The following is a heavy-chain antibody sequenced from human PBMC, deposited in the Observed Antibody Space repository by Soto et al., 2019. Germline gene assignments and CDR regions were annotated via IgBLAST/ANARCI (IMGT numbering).Heavy chain of an antibody. Sequence: GGSLRLSCAASGLTFSRYEMNWVRQAPGKGLEWIAYIHSSATTMYYADSVKGRFTISRDNAKNSLCLQLNSLSAEDTAVYYCATRSGGGGAFDFWGQETMVTVS. D-gene: IGHD3-10*01. CDR3: ATRSGGGGAFDF. J-gene: IGHJ3*01. V-gene: IGHV3-48*03. CDR1: GLTFSRYE. CDR2: IHSSATTM.